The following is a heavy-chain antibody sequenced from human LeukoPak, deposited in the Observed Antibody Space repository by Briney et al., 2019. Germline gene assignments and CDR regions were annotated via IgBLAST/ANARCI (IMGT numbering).Heavy chain of an antibody. V-gene: IGHV3-7*01. CDR1: GFTFSSYW. CDR2: IKQDGSEK. Sequence: GGSLRLSCAASGFTFSSYWMSWVRQAPGKGLEWVANIKQDGSEKYYVDSVKGRFTISRDNAKNSLFLQMNSLRAEDTAMYYCARDGSVFWSGYYCMDVWGKGTTVTVSS. J-gene: IGHJ6*03. CDR3: ARDGSVFWSGYYCMDV. D-gene: IGHD3-3*01.